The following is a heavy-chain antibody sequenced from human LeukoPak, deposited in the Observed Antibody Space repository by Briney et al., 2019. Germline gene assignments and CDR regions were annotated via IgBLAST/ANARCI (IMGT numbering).Heavy chain of an antibody. CDR2: IYSGGNT. CDR1: GFTVSSNY. CDR3: ASDSGYDYGPFDV. Sequence: PGGSLRLSCAASGFTVSSNYMSWVRQAPGKGLEWVSVIYSGGNTYYADSVKGRFTFSRDNSKNTLYLQMNNLRAEDTAMYYCASDSGYDYGPFDVWGQGTMVTVPS. J-gene: IGHJ3*01. V-gene: IGHV3-53*01. D-gene: IGHD5-12*01.